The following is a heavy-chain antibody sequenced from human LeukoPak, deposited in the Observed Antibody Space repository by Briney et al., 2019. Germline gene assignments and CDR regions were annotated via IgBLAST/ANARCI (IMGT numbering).Heavy chain of an antibody. Sequence: GGSLRLSCAASGFTHSSYWMSWVRQAPGQGLEWVANIKQEGSEKYYVDSVKGRFTISRDNAKNSLYLQMNSLRAEDTAVYYCARVYYDFWSGPYYFDYWGQGTLVTVSS. D-gene: IGHD3-3*01. CDR2: IKQEGSEK. CDR3: ARVYYDFWSGPYYFDY. J-gene: IGHJ4*02. V-gene: IGHV3-7*01. CDR1: GFTHSSYW.